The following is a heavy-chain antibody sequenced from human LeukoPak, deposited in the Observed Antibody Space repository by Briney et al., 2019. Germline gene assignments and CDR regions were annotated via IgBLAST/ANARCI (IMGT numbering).Heavy chain of an antibody. Sequence: GGSLRLSFAASGFTFSSYSKNWVRQAPWKGLEWVSSISSSSSYIYYADSVKGRFTISRDNAKNSLYLQMNSLRAEDTAMYYCARSIAAPDYWGQGTLVTVSS. D-gene: IGHD6-6*01. CDR2: ISSSSSYI. CDR1: GFTFSSYS. CDR3: ARSIAAPDY. J-gene: IGHJ4*02. V-gene: IGHV3-21*01.